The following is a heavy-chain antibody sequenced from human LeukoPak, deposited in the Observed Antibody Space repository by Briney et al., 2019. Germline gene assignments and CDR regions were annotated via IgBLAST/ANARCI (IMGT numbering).Heavy chain of an antibody. J-gene: IGHJ3*02. CDR3: ARDPQQLVRGAFDI. V-gene: IGHV3-21*01. D-gene: IGHD6-13*01. CDR1: GFTFSSYS. Sequence: GSLRLSCAASGFTFSSYSMNWVRQAPGKGLEWVSSISSSSSYIYYADSVKGRFTISRDNAKNSLYLQMNSLRAEDTAVYYCARDPQQLVRGAFDIWGQGTMVTVSS. CDR2: ISSSSSYI.